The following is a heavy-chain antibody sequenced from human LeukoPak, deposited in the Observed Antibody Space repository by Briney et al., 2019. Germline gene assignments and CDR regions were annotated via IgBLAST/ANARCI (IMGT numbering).Heavy chain of an antibody. J-gene: IGHJ5*02. D-gene: IGHD6-13*01. V-gene: IGHV3-23*01. CDR3: AREAAAAGWFDP. Sequence: GGSLRLSCAASGFTFTDYAMSWVRQAPEKGPEWISTISDNGGETYYADSVKGRFAISRDNSKNTLFLQMNSLRAEDTAVYYCAREAAAAGWFDPWGQGTLVTVSS. CDR2: ISDNGGET. CDR1: GFTFTDYA.